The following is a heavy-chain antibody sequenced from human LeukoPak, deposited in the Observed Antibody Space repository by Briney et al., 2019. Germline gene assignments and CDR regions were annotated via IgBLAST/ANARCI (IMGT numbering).Heavy chain of an antibody. CDR3: AGYHGVSIAEYCQH. CDR1: GGTFSSYA. D-gene: IGHD5-12*01. V-gene: IGHV1-69*05. J-gene: IGHJ1*01. CDR2: IIPIFGTA. Sequence: ASVKVSCKASGGTFSSYAISWVRQAPGQGLEWMGGIIPIFGTANYAQKFQGRVTITTDESTSTAYMELSSLRSEDTAVYYCAGYHGVSIAEYCQHWGQGTLVTVSS.